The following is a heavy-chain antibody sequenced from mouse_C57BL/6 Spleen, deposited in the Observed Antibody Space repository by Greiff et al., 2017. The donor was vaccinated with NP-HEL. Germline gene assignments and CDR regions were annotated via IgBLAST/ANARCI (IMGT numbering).Heavy chain of an antibody. CDR3: TRSGPTTVVADWYFDV. CDR1: GYTFTDYE. Sequence: VQLQQSGAELVRPGASVTLSCKASGYTFTDYEMHWVKQTPVHGLEWIGAIDPETGGTAYNQKFKGKAILTADKSSSTAYMELRSLTSEDSAVYYCTRSGPTTVVADWYFDVWGTGTTVTVSS. J-gene: IGHJ1*03. D-gene: IGHD1-1*01. V-gene: IGHV1-15*01. CDR2: IDPETGGT.